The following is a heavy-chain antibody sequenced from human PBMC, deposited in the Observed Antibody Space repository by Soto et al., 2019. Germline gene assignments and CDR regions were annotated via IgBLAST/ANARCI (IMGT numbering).Heavy chain of an antibody. CDR1: GFTFGDYA. CDR3: TMGTTIRAARNYDSSGYPTGWFDP. D-gene: IGHD3-22*01. Sequence: EVQLVESGGGLVKPGRSLRLSCTASGFTFGDYAMSWFRQAPGKGLEWVGFIRSKAYGGTTEYAASVKGRFTISRDDSNSIAYLQMNSLKTEDTAVYYCTMGTTIRAARNYDSSGYPTGWFDPWGQGTLVTVSS. J-gene: IGHJ5*02. V-gene: IGHV3-49*05. CDR2: IRSKAYGGTT.